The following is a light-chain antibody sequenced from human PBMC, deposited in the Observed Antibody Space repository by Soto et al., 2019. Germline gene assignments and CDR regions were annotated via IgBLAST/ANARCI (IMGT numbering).Light chain of an antibody. CDR3: QSYDSSLSGDV. Sequence: QSALTQPPSVSGAPGQRVTISCTGSSSNIGAGYDVHWYQQLPGTAPKLLIYGNSNRPSGVPDRFSGSKSGTSASLAITGLQAEDEADYYYQSYDSSLSGDVFGTGTKVTVL. CDR2: GNS. CDR1: SSNIGAGYD. J-gene: IGLJ1*01. V-gene: IGLV1-40*01.